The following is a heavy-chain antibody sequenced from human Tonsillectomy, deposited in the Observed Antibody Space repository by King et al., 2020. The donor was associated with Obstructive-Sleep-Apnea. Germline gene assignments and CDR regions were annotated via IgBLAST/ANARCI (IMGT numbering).Heavy chain of an antibody. CDR2: IKKDGSER. CDR3: ALITGSDY. CDR1: GISFSNYW. V-gene: IGHV3-7*01. J-gene: IGHJ4*02. Sequence: VQLVESGGSLVQPGGSLRLSCTVSGISFSNYWMSWVRQAPGKGLEWVANIKKDGSERYYVDAVKGRFTISRDNAKNSLFLQMNSLRGEDTAVYFCALITGSDYWGQGTMVTVSS. D-gene: IGHD1-1*01.